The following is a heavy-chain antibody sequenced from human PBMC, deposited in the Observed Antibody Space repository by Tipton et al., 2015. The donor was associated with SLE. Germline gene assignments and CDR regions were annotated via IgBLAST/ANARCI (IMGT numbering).Heavy chain of an antibody. V-gene: IGHV1-18*01. CDR1: GYAFAKFG. CDR3: ARAHDYGDYVGYFQH. J-gene: IGHJ1*01. CDR2: ISPDNGDT. Sequence: QSGPEVKTPGASVKVSCKASGYAFAKFGISWVRQVPGQGFEWMGWISPDNGDTNYARKLRGRVTLTTDTSTNTAYMELRSLTSADTAVYYCARAHDYGDYVGYFQHWGQGTLVTVSS. D-gene: IGHD4-17*01.